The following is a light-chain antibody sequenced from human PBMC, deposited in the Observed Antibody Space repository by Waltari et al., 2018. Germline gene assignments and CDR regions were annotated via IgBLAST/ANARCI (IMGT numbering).Light chain of an antibody. V-gene: IGKV4-1*01. Sequence: DIVMTQSPDSLAVSLGERATINCRSSQSILYSSNNKNYLAWYQQKPGQPPKLFVYWASTRQSGVPDRFSGSGSGTDFTLTISSLQAEDVAVYYCLQYYNNPFAFGPGTKVDIK. CDR1: QSILYSSNNKNY. CDR2: WAS. J-gene: IGKJ3*01. CDR3: LQYYNNPFA.